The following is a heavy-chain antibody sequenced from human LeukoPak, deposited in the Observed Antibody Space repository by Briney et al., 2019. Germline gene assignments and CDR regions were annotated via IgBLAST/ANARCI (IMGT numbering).Heavy chain of an antibody. Sequence: PGGSLRLSCAASKFTFSKYWMNWVRQAPGKGLEWVSYISTSGTSIYYADSVKGRFTISRDNAKNSLYLQMNSLRAEDTAVYYCVRKGYYGSGSYPAPFDFWGQGTMVTVSS. D-gene: IGHD3-10*01. CDR3: VRKGYYGSGSYPAPFDF. J-gene: IGHJ3*01. CDR2: ISTSGTSI. CDR1: KFTFSKYW. V-gene: IGHV3-48*01.